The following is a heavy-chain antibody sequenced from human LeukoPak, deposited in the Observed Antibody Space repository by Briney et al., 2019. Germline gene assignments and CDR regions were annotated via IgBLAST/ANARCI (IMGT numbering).Heavy chain of an antibody. V-gene: IGHV1-2*02. CDR2: INPNSGGT. J-gene: IGHJ3*02. CDR3: ARVLVTIFGVVKDAFDI. CDR1: GGTFSSYA. D-gene: IGHD3-3*01. Sequence: GASVKVSCKASGGTFSSYAISWVRQAPGQGLEWMGWINPNSGGTNYAQKFQGRVTMTRDTSISTAYMELSRLRSDDTAVYYCARVLVTIFGVVKDAFDIWGQGTMVTVSS.